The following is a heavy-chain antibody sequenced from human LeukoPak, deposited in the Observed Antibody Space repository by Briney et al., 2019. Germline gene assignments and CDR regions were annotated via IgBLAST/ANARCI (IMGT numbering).Heavy chain of an antibody. J-gene: IGHJ4*02. CDR1: GGSFSGYY. D-gene: IGHD3-10*01. CDR2: INHSGST. CDR3: ARVRPRITMVRGVLTSAPDY. V-gene: IGHV4-34*01. Sequence: SETLSLTCAVYGGSFSGYYWSWIRQPPGKGLEWMGEINHSGSTNYNPSLKSRVTISVDTSKNQFSLKLSSVTAADTAVYYCARVRPRITMVRGVLTSAPDYWGQGTLVTVSS.